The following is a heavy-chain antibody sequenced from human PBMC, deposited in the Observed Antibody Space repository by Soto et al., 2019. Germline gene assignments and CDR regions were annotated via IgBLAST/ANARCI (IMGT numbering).Heavy chain of an antibody. J-gene: IGHJ4*02. CDR1: GGSISSGGYY. CDR3: ARAGYCGGDCHLRYYFDY. D-gene: IGHD2-21*02. Sequence: PSETLSLTCTVSGGSISSGGYYWSWIRQHPGKGLEWIGYIYYSGSTYYNPSLKSRVTISVDTSKNQFSLKLSSVTAADTAVYYCARAGYCGGDCHLRYYFDYWGQGTLVTVPS. V-gene: IGHV4-31*03. CDR2: IYYSGST.